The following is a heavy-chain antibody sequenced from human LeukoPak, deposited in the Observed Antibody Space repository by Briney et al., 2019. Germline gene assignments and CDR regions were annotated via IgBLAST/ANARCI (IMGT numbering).Heavy chain of an antibody. CDR1: DFAFSTYS. V-gene: IGHV3-48*01. D-gene: IGHD3-3*01. CDR2: ISSSSRTI. CDR3: ARDPDDPTLRVFDS. Sequence: GGSLRLSCAASDFAFSTYSMNWVRQAPGKGLEWVAYISSSSRTIYYADSVRGRFTISRDNDNNSLYLQMNSLRAGDTAVYYCARDPDDPTLRVFDSWGRGTLVAVSS. J-gene: IGHJ4*02.